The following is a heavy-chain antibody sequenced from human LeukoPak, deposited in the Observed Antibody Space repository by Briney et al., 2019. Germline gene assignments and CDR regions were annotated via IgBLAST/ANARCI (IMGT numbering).Heavy chain of an antibody. J-gene: IGHJ4*02. D-gene: IGHD3-10*01. CDR1: GGSISSSSYY. CDR2: IYYSGST. Sequence: SETLSLTCTVSGGSISSSSYYWGWIRQPPGKGLEWIGSIYYSGSTYYNPSLKSRVTISVDTSKNQFSLKLSSVTAADTAVYYCARGVSHYGSGSYYCLDYWGQGTLVTVSS. V-gene: IGHV4-39*07. CDR3: ARGVSHYGSGSYYCLDY.